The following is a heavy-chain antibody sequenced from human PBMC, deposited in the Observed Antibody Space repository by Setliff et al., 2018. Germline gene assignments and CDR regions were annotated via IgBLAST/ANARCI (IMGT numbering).Heavy chain of an antibody. CDR1: GFTFSDYY. CDR2: ISSSGSTI. V-gene: IGHV3-11*04. J-gene: IGHJ4*02. Sequence: KTGGSLRLSCAASGFTFSDYYMSWIRQAPGKGLEWVSYISSSGSTIYYADSVRGRFTISRDNAENSLTLQMNSLRVEDTAVYYCSRDLQGSGDYVVDYWGQGTLVTVSS. D-gene: IGHD4-17*01. CDR3: SRDLQGSGDYVVDY.